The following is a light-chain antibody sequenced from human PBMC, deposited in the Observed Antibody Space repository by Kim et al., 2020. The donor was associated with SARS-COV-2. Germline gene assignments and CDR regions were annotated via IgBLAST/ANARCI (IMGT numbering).Light chain of an antibody. V-gene: IGLV6-57*02. CDR2: EDN. J-gene: IGLJ3*02. CDR3: QSYGSSNHWV. Sequence: KTVTISCTGSGGSIASDYVQWYQQRPGSAPTTVIYEDNQRPSGVPDRFSGSIDRSSNSASLTISGLKTEDEADYYCQSYGSSNHWVFGGGTQLTVL. CDR1: GGSIASDY.